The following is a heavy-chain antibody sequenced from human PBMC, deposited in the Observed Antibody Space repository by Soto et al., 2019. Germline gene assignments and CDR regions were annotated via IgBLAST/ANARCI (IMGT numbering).Heavy chain of an antibody. D-gene: IGHD3-16*01. CDR2: ISSSSSYI. CDR1: GFTFSSYS. V-gene: IGHV3-21*01. Sequence: GGSLRLSCAASGFTFSSYSMSWVRQAPGKGLEWVSSISSSSSYIYYADSVKGRFTISRDNAKKSLYLQMNSLRAEDTAVYYWGRDRGTFHIDNWGQETLVTVSS. J-gene: IGHJ4*02. CDR3: GRDRGTFHIDN.